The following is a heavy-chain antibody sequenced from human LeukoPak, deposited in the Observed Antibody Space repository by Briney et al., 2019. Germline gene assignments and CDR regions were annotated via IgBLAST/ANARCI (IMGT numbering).Heavy chain of an antibody. Sequence: GGSLRLSCAASGFTFSSYWMSWVRQAPGKGLEWVANIKQDGSEKYYVDSVKGRFTISRDNAKNSLYQQMNSLRAEDTAVYYCARDRDYYDTLFDPWGQGTLVTVSS. J-gene: IGHJ5*02. D-gene: IGHD3-22*01. V-gene: IGHV3-7*01. CDR3: ARDRDYYDTLFDP. CDR2: IKQDGSEK. CDR1: GFTFSSYW.